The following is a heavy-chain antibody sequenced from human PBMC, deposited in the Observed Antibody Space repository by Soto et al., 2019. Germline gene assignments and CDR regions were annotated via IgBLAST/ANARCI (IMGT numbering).Heavy chain of an antibody. J-gene: IGHJ3*02. D-gene: IGHD2-15*01. CDR1: GGSVSSGSYY. Sequence: QVQLQESGPGLVKPSETLSLTCTVSGGSVSSGSYYWSWIGQPPGKGLEWIGYIYYSGSTNYNPSLNSRVTISVDTSNSQFSLELTSMTAADTAVYYCARQYCSGGRCFDAFDIWGQGTMVTVSS. CDR3: ARQYCSGGRCFDAFDI. V-gene: IGHV4-61*01. CDR2: IYYSGST.